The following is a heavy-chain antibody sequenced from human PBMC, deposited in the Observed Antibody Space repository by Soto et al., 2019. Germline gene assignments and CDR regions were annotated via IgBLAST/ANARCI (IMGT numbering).Heavy chain of an antibody. CDR1: GGSMTGYY. CDR3: ARGAAAGVDYGMDV. V-gene: IGHV4-4*07. CDR2: IYTTGGT. D-gene: IGHD6-13*01. J-gene: IGHJ6*02. Sequence: SETLSLTCTVSGGSMTGYYWSWIRQPAGEGLEWIGRIYTTGGTNYNPSLKSRVTISKDTSKKQFSLRLSFVTAADTAVYYCARGAAAGVDYGMDVWGRGTTVTVSS.